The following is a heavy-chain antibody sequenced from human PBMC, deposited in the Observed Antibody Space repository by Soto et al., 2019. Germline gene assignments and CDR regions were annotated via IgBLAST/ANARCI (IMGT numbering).Heavy chain of an antibody. V-gene: IGHV1-69*06. CDR3: ARDRWRRTTVVSGYIYYYYGMDV. CDR1: GGTFSSYA. CDR2: IIPIFGTA. D-gene: IGHD4-4*01. Sequence: GASVKVSCKASGGTFSSYAISWVRQAPGQGLEWMGGIIPIFGTANYAQKFQGRVTITAGKSTSTAYMELSSLRSEDTAVYYCARDRWRRTTVVSGYIYYYYGMDVWGQGTTVTVSS. J-gene: IGHJ6*02.